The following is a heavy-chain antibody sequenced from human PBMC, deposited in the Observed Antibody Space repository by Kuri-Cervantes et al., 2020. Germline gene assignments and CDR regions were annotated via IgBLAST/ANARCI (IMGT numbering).Heavy chain of an antibody. CDR2: ISYDGSNK. D-gene: IGHD3-10*01. V-gene: IGHV3-30-3*01. J-gene: IGHJ6*02. Sequence: GGSLRLSCAASGFTFSSYAMSWVRQAPGKGLEWVAVISYDGSNKYYADSVKGRFTISRDNSKNTLYLQMNSLRAEDTAVYYCASLYGSGSYYLYYYGMDVWGQGTTGTVSS. CDR1: GFTFSSYA. CDR3: ASLYGSGSYYLYYYGMDV.